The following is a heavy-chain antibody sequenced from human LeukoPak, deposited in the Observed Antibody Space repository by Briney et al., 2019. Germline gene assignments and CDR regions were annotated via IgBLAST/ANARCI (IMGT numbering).Heavy chain of an antibody. Sequence: SETLSLTCAVYGGSFSGYYWSWIRQPPGKGLEWIGEINHSGSTNYNPSLKSRVTISVDTSKNQFSLKLSSVAAADTAVYCCARSAPYYDFWSGYYANDAFDIWGQGTMVTVSS. CDR3: ARSAPYYDFWSGYYANDAFDI. CDR2: INHSGST. CDR1: GGSFSGYY. V-gene: IGHV4-34*01. D-gene: IGHD3-3*01. J-gene: IGHJ3*02.